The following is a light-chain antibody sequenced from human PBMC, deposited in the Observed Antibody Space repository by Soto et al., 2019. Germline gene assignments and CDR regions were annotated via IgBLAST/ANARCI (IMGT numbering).Light chain of an antibody. Sequence: DNGMMQARSTVALSTGVEAARCCRASQSVSSSYLAWYQQRPGQAPRLLIYGASSRAPGIPDRFSCRGSGTVRTRTIGRPYPVDLAVYYWQQYASSPPISSGPGTRLEIK. V-gene: IGKV3-20*01. CDR3: QQYASSPPIS. J-gene: IGKJ5*01. CDR1: QSVSSSY. CDR2: GAS.